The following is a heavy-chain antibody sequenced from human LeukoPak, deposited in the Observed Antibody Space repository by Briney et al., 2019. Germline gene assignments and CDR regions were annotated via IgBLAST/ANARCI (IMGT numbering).Heavy chain of an antibody. CDR2: ISWNSGSI. J-gene: IGHJ3*02. Sequence: PGRSLRLSCAASGFTFDDYAMHWVRQVPGKGLEWVSGISWNSGSIAYADSVKGRFTISRDNAKNSLYLQMNSLRAEDTAVYYCARDNYDFWRPDAFDIWGQGTMVTVSS. CDR1: GFTFDDYA. D-gene: IGHD3-3*01. CDR3: ARDNYDFWRPDAFDI. V-gene: IGHV3-9*01.